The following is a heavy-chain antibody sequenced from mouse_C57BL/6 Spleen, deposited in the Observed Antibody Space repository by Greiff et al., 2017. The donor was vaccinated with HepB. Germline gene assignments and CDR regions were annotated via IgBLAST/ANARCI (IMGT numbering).Heavy chain of an antibody. CDR3: AGDRNYGAWFAY. CDR1: GYTFTNYG. CDR2: IYPRSGNT. V-gene: IGHV1-81*01. J-gene: IGHJ3*01. D-gene: IGHD2-5*01. Sequence: VQLQQSGAELARPGASVKLSCKASGYTFTNYGINWMKQRTGQGLEWIGEIYPRSGNTYYNEKFKGKATLTADKSSSTAYMELRSLTSEDSAVYFCAGDRNYGAWFAYWGQGTLVTVSA.